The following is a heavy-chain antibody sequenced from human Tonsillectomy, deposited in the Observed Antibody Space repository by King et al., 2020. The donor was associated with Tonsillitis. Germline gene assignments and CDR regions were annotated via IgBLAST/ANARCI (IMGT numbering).Heavy chain of an antibody. CDR1: GFTFSSYG. CDR2: VSSGGTVK. Sequence: VQLVESGGGVVQPGRSLRLSCTASGFTFSSYGMQWVRQAPGEGLEWVAVVSSGGTVKHYADSVKGRFTVSRDNSKNMLYLQMNSLRVEVTAFYYCAKQHVNNYDPLDYWGQGTLVTVSS. CDR3: AKQHVNNYDPLDY. J-gene: IGHJ4*02. V-gene: IGHV3-30*18. D-gene: IGHD3-22*01.